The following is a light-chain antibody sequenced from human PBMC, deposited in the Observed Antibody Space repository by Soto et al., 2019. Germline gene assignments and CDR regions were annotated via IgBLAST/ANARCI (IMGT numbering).Light chain of an antibody. Sequence: QSVLTQPASVSGSPGQSITISCTGTSSDVGGYNYVSWYQQHPGKVPKLMIYEVNNRPSGVSNRFSGSKSGNTASLTISGLQAEDEADYYCSSYTSSSTQVLGGGTQLTVL. V-gene: IGLV2-14*01. CDR1: SSDVGGYNY. CDR3: SSYTSSSTQV. CDR2: EVN. J-gene: IGLJ3*02.